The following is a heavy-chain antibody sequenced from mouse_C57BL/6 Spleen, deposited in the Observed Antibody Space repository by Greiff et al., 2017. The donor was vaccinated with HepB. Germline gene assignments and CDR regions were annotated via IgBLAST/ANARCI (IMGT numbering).Heavy chain of an antibody. J-gene: IGHJ2*01. CDR3: ARKQLGGGYYCDY. CDR1: GFTFSDYG. D-gene: IGHD4-1*02. Sequence: EVQLVESGGGLVKPGGSLKLSCAASGFTFSDYGMHWVRQAPEKGLEWVAYISSGSSTIYYADTVKGRFTISRDNAKNTLFLQMTSLRSEDTAMYYCARKQLGGGYYCDYWGQGTTLTVSS. CDR2: ISSGSSTI. V-gene: IGHV5-17*01.